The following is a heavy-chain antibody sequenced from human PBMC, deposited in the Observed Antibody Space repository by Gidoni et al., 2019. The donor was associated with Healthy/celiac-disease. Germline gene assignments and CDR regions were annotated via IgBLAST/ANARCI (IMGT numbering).Heavy chain of an antibody. D-gene: IGHD3-3*01. CDR1: GFTFDDSA. J-gene: IGHJ6*02. CDR3: AKDLRITIFGYTPPGGMDV. CDR2: ISWNSGSI. Sequence: EVQLVESGGVLVLPGRSVRLSCAASGFTFDDSAMHWVRQAPGKGLEWGSGISWNSGSIGYADSVKGRFTISRDNAKNSLYLQMNSLRAEDTALYYCAKDLRITIFGYTPPGGMDVWGQGTTVTVSS. V-gene: IGHV3-9*01.